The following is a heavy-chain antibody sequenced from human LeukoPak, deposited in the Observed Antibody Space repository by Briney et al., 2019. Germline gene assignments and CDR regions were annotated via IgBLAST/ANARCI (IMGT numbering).Heavy chain of an antibody. V-gene: IGHV4-4*02. J-gene: IGHJ4*02. CDR1: GDSISSSNW. CDR2: INHSGST. D-gene: IGHD2-15*01. CDR3: AREKYCSGGSCLDY. Sequence: PSGTLSLTCAVSGDSISSSNWWSWIRQPPGKGLEWIGEINHSGSTNYNPSLKSRVTISVDTSKNQFSLKLSSVTAADTAVYYCAREKYCSGGSCLDYWGQGTLVTVSS.